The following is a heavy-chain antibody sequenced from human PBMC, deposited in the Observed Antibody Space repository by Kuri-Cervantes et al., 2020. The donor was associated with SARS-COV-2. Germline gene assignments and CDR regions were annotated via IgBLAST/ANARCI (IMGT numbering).Heavy chain of an antibody. CDR3: ARGLRGVVPAAITVDY. J-gene: IGHJ4*02. CDR2: IYYSGST. D-gene: IGHD2-2*01. Sequence: SETLSLTCTVSGGSISSYYWSWIRQPPGKGLEWIGYIYYSGSTNYNPCLKSRVTISVDTSKNQFSLKLSSVTAADTAVYYCARGLRGVVPAAITVDYWGQGALVTVSS. V-gene: IGHV4-59*12. CDR1: GGSISSYY.